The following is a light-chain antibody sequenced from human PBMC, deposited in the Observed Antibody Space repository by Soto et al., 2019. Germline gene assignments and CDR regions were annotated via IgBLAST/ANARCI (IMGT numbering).Light chain of an antibody. Sequence: DIQMTQSPSSLSASVGDRVTITCRASQSISSYLNWYQQKPGKDPKLLIYAASSLQSGDPSRFSGSGSGTDFTLTSSSLQPEDFATYYCQQSYSTPFSFCGGTKVDIK. CDR3: QQSYSTPFS. V-gene: IGKV1-39*01. CDR1: QSISSY. CDR2: AAS. J-gene: IGKJ3*01.